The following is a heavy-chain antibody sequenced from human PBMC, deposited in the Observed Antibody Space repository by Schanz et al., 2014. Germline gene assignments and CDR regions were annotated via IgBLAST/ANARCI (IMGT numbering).Heavy chain of an antibody. V-gene: IGHV3-11*01. D-gene: IGHD2-15*01. CDR1: GFTFSDYY. CDR2: ISHSGGSK. J-gene: IGHJ6*02. Sequence: QVQLVESGGGLVKPGGSLRLSCAASGFTFSDYYMSWIRQAPGKGLEWVSSISHSGGSKYYADSVKGRFTISRDNSETTLYLQMNSLSADDTAVFYCAKGMGYCSGGTCYDYYYYGLDVWGQGTTVTVSS. CDR3: AKGMGYCSGGTCYDYYYYGLDV.